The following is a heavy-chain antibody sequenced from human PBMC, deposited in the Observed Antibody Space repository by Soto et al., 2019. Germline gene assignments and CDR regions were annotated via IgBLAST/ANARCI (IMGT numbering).Heavy chain of an antibody. D-gene: IGHD1-26*01. J-gene: IGHJ6*02. CDR1: GFTFSSYG. V-gene: IGHV3-33*01. CDR3: ARDASVGAVGMDV. CDR2: IWYDGSNK. Sequence: PGGSLRLSCAASGFTFSSYGMHWVRQAPGKGLEWVAVIWYDGSNKYYADSVKGRFTISRDNSKNTLYLQMNSLRAEDTAVYYCARDASVGAVGMDVWGQGTTVTVSS.